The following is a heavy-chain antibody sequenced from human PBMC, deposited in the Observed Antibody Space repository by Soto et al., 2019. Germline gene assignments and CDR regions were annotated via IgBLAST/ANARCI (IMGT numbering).Heavy chain of an antibody. CDR3: AREVQVHTPAFAY. CDR1: GGTFNTYA. Sequence: QVQLVQSGAEMKKPGSSVKVSCQSSGGTFNTYAMNWVRQAPGQGPEWMGDISPMFGAANYASKFQGRVTITADVSTGTSYMQLSSLTSEDTALNFCAREVQVHTPAFAYWGQGTLVTVSS. V-gene: IGHV1-69*19. D-gene: IGHD3-10*01. CDR2: ISPMFGAA. J-gene: IGHJ4*02.